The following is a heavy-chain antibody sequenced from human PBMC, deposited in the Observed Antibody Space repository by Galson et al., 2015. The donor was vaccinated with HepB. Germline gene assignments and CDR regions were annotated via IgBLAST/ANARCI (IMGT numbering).Heavy chain of an antibody. Sequence: SLRLSCAASGFTFSSYAMSWFRQAPGKGLEWVGFIRSKAYGGTTEYAASVKGRFTISRDDSKSIAYLQMNSLKTEDTAVYYCTREEVGDPNWFDPWGQGTLVTVSS. V-gene: IGHV3-49*03. CDR1: GFTFSSYA. J-gene: IGHJ5*02. CDR2: IRSKAYGGTT. CDR3: TREEVGDPNWFDP.